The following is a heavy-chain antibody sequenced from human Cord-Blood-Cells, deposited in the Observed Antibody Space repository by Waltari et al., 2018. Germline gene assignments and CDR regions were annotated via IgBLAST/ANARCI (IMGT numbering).Heavy chain of an antibody. Sequence: QLPLQESGPGLVKPSETLSLTCTVSGGSISSSSCYWGWFRQPPGKGLEWIGSIHYSGSTYYNPSRKRRVTISVDAYKNQFSLKLSSVTAADTAVYYCASWKRGYCSSTSCYYFDYWGQGTLVTVSS. V-gene: IGHV4-39*01. CDR3: ASWKRGYCSSTSCYYFDY. D-gene: IGHD2-2*01. CDR2: IHYSGST. CDR1: GGSISSSSCY. J-gene: IGHJ4*02.